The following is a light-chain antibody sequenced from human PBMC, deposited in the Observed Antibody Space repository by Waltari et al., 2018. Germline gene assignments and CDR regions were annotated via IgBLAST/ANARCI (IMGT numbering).Light chain of an antibody. V-gene: IGLV7-46*01. CDR2: DTS. Sequence: QAVVTQEPSLTVSPGETVTLTCSSRSGPVLDVRFPSWLPQRPGPAPRTLIYDTSIKNMWPPARFSGSLIGGRAVLTLSGAQPEDEADYYCLLSFRSGWVFGGGTRLIV. J-gene: IGLJ3*02. CDR3: LLSFRSGWV. CDR1: SGPVLDVRF.